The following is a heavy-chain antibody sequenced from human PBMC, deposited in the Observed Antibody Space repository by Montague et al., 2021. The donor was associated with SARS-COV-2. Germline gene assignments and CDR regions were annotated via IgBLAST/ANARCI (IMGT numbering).Heavy chain of an antibody. Sequence: SETRSLTCTVSGDSVSRGSSYWSWIRQPPGKGLEWIGYIYYTGSRKYNSSLKSRLTISVDTSKNQFSLKLSSVTAADTAVHYCARHACGGGYTSWFDSWGQGTLVTVSS. CDR1: GDSVSRGSSY. CDR2: IYYTGSR. D-gene: IGHD5-24*01. J-gene: IGHJ5*01. CDR3: ARHACGGGYTSWFDS. V-gene: IGHV4-61*01.